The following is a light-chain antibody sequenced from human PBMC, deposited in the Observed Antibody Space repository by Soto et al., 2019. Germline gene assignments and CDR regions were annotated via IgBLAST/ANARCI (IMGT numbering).Light chain of an antibody. Sequence: DIQMTQSPSSLSASVGDRVTITCRASQDISNFLVWFQQKPGKAPNLLIYGASTLQSGVPSRFSGSGSGTDFTLTISSLQPEDVATYFCQNYNSAPFTFGPGTTVDIK. CDR1: QDISNF. CDR3: QNYNSAPFT. V-gene: IGKV1-27*01. CDR2: GAS. J-gene: IGKJ3*01.